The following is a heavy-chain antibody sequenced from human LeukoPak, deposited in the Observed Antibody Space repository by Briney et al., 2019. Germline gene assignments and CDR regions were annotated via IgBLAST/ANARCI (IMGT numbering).Heavy chain of an antibody. V-gene: IGHV1-2*06. D-gene: IGHD5-12*01. J-gene: IGHJ4*02. CDR2: INPNSGGA. Sequence: AASVKVSCKASGYTFNGYYMHWVRQAPGHGLEWMGRINPNSGGADSAQKFQGRVTLTIDTSINTAYMELSSLRSDDTAVYYCARDRRGYSGYDMNWGQGTLVTVSS. CDR1: GYTFNGYY. CDR3: ARDRRGYSGYDMN.